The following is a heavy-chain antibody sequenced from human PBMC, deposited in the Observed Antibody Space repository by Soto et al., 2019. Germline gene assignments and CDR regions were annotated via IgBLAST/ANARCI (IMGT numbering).Heavy chain of an antibody. CDR3: ATGTAAPVH. Sequence: EVQLLESGGGLVQPGGSLRLSCAASGFTFSNFDMSWVRQAPGKGLEWVSGISTSGGTPYYADSVKGRFTSSRDNSKNTLYLQRTSRRAADTAVYYCATGTAAPVHWGQGTLVTVSS. D-gene: IGHD6-13*01. CDR1: GFTFSNFD. CDR2: ISTSGGTP. V-gene: IGHV3-23*01. J-gene: IGHJ1*01.